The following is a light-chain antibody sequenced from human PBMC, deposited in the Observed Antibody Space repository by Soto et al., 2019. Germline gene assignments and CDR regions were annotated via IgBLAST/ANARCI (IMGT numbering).Light chain of an antibody. CDR2: GAS. Sequence: EIVLTQSPGTLSLSPGERATLSCRASQSVASSYLAWYQQKPGQPPRLLIYGASSRAPGIPDRFSGSGSGTDFTLTISRLEPEDFAVYYWQQYGDSHLTFGPGTKVDIK. J-gene: IGKJ3*01. V-gene: IGKV3-20*01. CDR1: QSVASSY. CDR3: QQYGDSHLT.